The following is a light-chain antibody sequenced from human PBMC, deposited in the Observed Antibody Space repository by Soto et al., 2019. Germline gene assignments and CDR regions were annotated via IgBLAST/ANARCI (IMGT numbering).Light chain of an antibody. Sequence: DIQMTQSPSSLSASVGDRVTITCRASQNIFSYLNWYQQKPGKAPKLLIYAASNLQSGVPSRFSGSGSGTDFTLTISSLQPEDFATYYCQQTHTTFTFGGGTKVDIK. CDR3: QQTHTTFT. CDR2: AAS. V-gene: IGKV1-39*01. J-gene: IGKJ4*01. CDR1: QNIFSY.